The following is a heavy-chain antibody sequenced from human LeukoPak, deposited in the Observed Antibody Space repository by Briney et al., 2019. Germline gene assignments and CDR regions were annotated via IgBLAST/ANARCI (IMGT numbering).Heavy chain of an antibody. J-gene: IGHJ1*01. CDR3: ARLNSGSYLGYFQH. CDR2: IIPILGIA. Sequence: ASVKVSCKASGGTFSSYAISWVRQAPGQGLEWMGRIIPILGIANYAQKLQGRVTMTTDTSTSTAYMELRSLRSDDTAVYYCARLNSGSYLGYFQHWGQGTLVTVSS. CDR1: GGTFSSYA. D-gene: IGHD1-26*01. V-gene: IGHV1-69*04.